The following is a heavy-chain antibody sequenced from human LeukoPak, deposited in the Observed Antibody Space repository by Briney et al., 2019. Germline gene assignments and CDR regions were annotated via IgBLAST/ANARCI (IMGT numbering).Heavy chain of an antibody. CDR2: ISGSGGST. CDR3: AKAYSSSWYGGGD. D-gene: IGHD6-13*01. V-gene: IGHV3-23*01. CDR1: GFTFSSYG. J-gene: IGHJ4*02. Sequence: GGSLRLSCAASGFTFSSYGMSWVRQAPGKRLEWVSAISGSGGSTYYADSVKGRFTISRDNSKNTLYLQMNSLRAEDTAVYYCAKAYSSSWYGGGDWGQGTLVTVSS.